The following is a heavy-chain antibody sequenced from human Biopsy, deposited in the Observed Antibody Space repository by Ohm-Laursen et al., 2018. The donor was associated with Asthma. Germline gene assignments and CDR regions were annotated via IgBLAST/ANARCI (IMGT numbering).Heavy chain of an antibody. CDR1: GGSISSFY. Sequence: TLSLTCCAYGGSISSFYWSWIRQSPEKGLEWMGYVYWTGSTNYNPSLKSRITMSVDTSKNRMFLELTSVTAADTAIYYCVRAVRNEQWLAPFDYWGQGKPVTVSS. D-gene: IGHD6-19*01. V-gene: IGHV4-59*01. CDR2: VYWTGST. CDR3: VRAVRNEQWLAPFDY. J-gene: IGHJ4*02.